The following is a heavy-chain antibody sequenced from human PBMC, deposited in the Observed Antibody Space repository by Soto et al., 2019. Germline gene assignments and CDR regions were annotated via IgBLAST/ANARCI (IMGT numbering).Heavy chain of an antibody. D-gene: IGHD3-10*01. Sequence: GASVKVSCKAFRYTFTSYAIHWVRQAPGQRLEWMGWINAGNGNTKYSQKFQGRVTITRDTSASTAYMELTSLRSEDTAVYYCAKQSGSGSYYNVGSGGHFDYWGQGTLVTVSS. CDR1: RYTFTSYA. J-gene: IGHJ4*02. V-gene: IGHV1-3*01. CDR3: AKQSGSGSYYNVGSGGHFDY. CDR2: INAGNGNT.